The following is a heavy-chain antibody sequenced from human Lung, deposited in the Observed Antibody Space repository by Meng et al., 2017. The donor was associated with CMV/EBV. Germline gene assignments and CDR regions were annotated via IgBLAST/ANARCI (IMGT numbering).Heavy chain of an antibody. J-gene: IGHJ6*02. CDR3: ARLDGAVVYDYYGMDV. D-gene: IGHD6-19*01. CDR2: IFANDAT. Sequence: GPXLVXPTETLTLTCTVSGFSLNYAGMGVSWIRQPPGKALEWLAHIFANDATSYGTSLKGRLTISQDTYKGQVVLTMTNMDPVDTATYYYARLDGAVVYDYYGMDVWGQVTXVTVAS. CDR1: GFSLNYAGMG. V-gene: IGHV2-26*01.